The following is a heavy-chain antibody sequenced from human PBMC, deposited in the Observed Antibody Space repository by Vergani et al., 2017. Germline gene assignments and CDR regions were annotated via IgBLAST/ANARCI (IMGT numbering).Heavy chain of an antibody. CDR2: IIPIFGTT. V-gene: IGHV1-69*13. D-gene: IGHD3-10*01. CDR3: AGARRSCSAVDCPRYYFDY. J-gene: IGHJ4*02. Sequence: QGQLAQSGAEVKKPGSSVKVSCKASGGPFSSNSISWVRQAPGQGLEWMGRIIPIFGTTSYAQKFQGRVTILADESTSTAYMELSSLRSEDTAVYYCAGARRSCSAVDCPRYYFDYWGQGTLVTVSS. CDR1: GGPFSSNS.